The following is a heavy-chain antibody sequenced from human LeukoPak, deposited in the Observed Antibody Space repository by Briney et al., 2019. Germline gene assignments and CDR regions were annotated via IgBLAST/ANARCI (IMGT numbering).Heavy chain of an antibody. D-gene: IGHD4-17*01. J-gene: IGHJ5*02. CDR3: ASRHGEGDNWFDP. Sequence: SETLSLTCTVSGGSISGYYWSWIRQPPGKGLEWIGYIYSSGTTNYNPSLKSQITISLDTSKNQFSLKLSSVTAADTAVYYCASRHGEGDNWFDPWGQGTLVTVSS. CDR2: IYSSGTT. V-gene: IGHV4-59*01. CDR1: GGSISGYY.